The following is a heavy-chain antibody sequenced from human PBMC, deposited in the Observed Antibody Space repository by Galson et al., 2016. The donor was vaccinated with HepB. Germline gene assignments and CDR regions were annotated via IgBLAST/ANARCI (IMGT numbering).Heavy chain of an antibody. J-gene: IGHJ3*02. Sequence: SVKVSCKASGYSFINYGIHWLRQAPGQRPEWMGCINAGYGNTKYSQNFQGRVTITRDTSASTVYMELNSLRSEDTAVYYCAKDGVPDFLVALDAFDIWGQGTMVTVSS. CDR2: INAGYGNT. V-gene: IGHV1-3*01. CDR1: GYSFINYG. D-gene: IGHD3-3*01. CDR3: AKDGVPDFLVALDAFDI.